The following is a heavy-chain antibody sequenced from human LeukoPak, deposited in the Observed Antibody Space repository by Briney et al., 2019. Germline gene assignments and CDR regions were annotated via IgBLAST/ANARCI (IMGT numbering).Heavy chain of an antibody. CDR2: IWYDGSNK. CDR3: ASLPGPGSYYYYYMDV. CDR1: GFTFSSYG. V-gene: IGHV3-33*01. J-gene: IGHJ6*03. Sequence: GGPLRLSCAASGFTFSSYGMHWVRQAPGKGLEWVAVIWYDGSNKYYADSVKGRFTISRDNSKNTLYLQMNSLRAEDTAVYYCASLPGPGSYYYYYMDVWGKGTTVTVSS. D-gene: IGHD3-10*01.